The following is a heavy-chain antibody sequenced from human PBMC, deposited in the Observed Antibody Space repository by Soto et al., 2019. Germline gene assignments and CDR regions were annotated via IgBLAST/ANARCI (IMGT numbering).Heavy chain of an antibody. CDR2: IKSDGSER. CDR3: VRDYYYYVDV. Sequence: EVQLVESGGGLVQPGGSLRLSCAASGFTFSTYFMSWVHQAPGKGLEWVANIKSDGSERYYVDSMEGRFTISRDNAKNSLYLQMNSLRAEDTAVYYCVRDYYYYVDVWGKGTTVTVSS. V-gene: IGHV3-7*01. J-gene: IGHJ6*03. CDR1: GFTFSTYF.